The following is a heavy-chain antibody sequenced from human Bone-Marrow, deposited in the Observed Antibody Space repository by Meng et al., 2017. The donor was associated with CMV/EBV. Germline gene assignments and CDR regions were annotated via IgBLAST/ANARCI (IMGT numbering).Heavy chain of an antibody. CDR2: IRHDGTNK. CDR1: GFTFDNYG. V-gene: IGHV3-30*02. CDR3: AKDLLLFGGPNAYFDY. D-gene: IGHD3-16*01. Sequence: GGSLRLSCAASGFTFDNYGMHWVRQTPGKGLEWVAFIRHDGTNKFYGDSVKGRFTISRDNSKTTVYLQMNSLRPEETAVYYCAKDLLLFGGPNAYFDYWGQGTLVTVSS. J-gene: IGHJ4*02.